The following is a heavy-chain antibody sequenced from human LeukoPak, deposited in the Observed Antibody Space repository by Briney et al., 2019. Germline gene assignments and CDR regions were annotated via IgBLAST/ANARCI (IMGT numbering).Heavy chain of an antibody. CDR1: GESLSGYY. CDR2: INHSAST. Sequence: PSETLSLTCAVYGESLSGYYWSWIRQPPGKGLEWIGEINHSASTNYNPSLKSRVTILVDTSKNQFSLKLSPVTAADTAVYYCARGPTLWFGELFSPYYAMDVWGQGTTVTVSS. V-gene: IGHV4-34*01. J-gene: IGHJ6*02. CDR3: ARGPTLWFGELFSPYYAMDV. D-gene: IGHD3-10*01.